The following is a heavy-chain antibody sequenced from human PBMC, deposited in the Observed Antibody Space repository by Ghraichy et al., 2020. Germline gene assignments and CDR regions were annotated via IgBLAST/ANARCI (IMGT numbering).Heavy chain of an antibody. D-gene: IGHD4-23*01. J-gene: IGHJ6*02. CDR1: GDSVSSNSAA. CDR3: ARDHNSPQTTVVTPGSYYYGMDV. Sequence: SQTLSLTCAISGDSVSSNSAAWNWIRQSPSRGLEWLGRTYYRSKWYNDYAVSVKRRISINPDTSKNQFSLQLNSVTPEDTAVYYCARDHNSPQTTVVTPGSYYYGMDVWGQGTTVTVSS. CDR2: TYYRSKWYN. V-gene: IGHV6-1*01.